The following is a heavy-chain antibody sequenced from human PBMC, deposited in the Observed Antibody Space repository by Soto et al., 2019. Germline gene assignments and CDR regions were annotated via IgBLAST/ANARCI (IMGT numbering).Heavy chain of an antibody. J-gene: IGHJ6*02. CDR3: ASVSGSYYYGMDV. D-gene: IGHD1-26*01. Sequence: QVQLQESGPGLVKPSGTLSLTCAVSGGSISSSNCWSWVRQPPGKGLEWIGEIYHSGSTNYNPSLKSRFTTSVDQSKNPFSLKLSSVTAADPAVYYCASVSGSYYYGMDVWGQGTTVTVS. V-gene: IGHV4-4*02. CDR2: IYHSGST. CDR1: GGSISSSNC.